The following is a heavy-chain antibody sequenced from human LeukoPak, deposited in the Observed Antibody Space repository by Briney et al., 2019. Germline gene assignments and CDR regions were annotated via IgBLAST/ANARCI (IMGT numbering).Heavy chain of an antibody. CDR3: AKDVRGYNRPVDY. Sequence: GGSLRLSCAASGFSFSSHAMNWVRQAPGKRLEWVSAISGSGSGTDYADSVKGRFTISRDNSKNTLYLQINSLRAEDTAVYYCAKDVRGYNRPVDYWGQGTLVTVSS. V-gene: IGHV3-23*01. CDR1: GFSFSSHA. D-gene: IGHD3-10*02. J-gene: IGHJ4*02. CDR2: ISGSGSGT.